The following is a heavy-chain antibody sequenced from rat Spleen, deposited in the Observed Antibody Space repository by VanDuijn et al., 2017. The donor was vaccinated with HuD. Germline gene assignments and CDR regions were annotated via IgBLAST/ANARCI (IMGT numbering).Heavy chain of an antibody. CDR3: TRGLGDY. CDR1: GFSLTDYS. J-gene: IGHJ2*01. V-gene: IGHV2S30*01. Sequence: QVQLKESGPGLVQPSQTLSLTCTVSGFSLTDYSVHWVRQPPGKGLEWMGRMRYDGDTSYNSVLKSRLSISRDTSKNQVFLKMGSLQSDDTDIYICTRGLGDYWGQGVMVTVSS. CDR2: MRYDGDT. D-gene: IGHD5-1*01.